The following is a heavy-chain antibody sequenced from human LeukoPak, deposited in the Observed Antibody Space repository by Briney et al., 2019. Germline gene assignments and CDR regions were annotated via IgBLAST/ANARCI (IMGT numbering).Heavy chain of an antibody. D-gene: IGHD3-22*01. CDR2: INPNSGGT. CDR3: ARDTVDSSGFPYGMDV. J-gene: IGHJ6*02. V-gene: IGHV1-2*02. CDR1: GYTFTAYY. Sequence: ASVKVSCKASGYTFTAYYMHWVRQAPGQGLEWMGWINPNSGGTNYAQKFQGRVTMTRDTSISTAYMDLSRLRSDATAVYYCARDTVDSSGFPYGMDVWGQGTTVTVSS.